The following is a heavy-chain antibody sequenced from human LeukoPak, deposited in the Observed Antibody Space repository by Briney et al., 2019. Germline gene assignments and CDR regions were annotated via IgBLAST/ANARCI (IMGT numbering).Heavy chain of an antibody. CDR1: GYSFTNYW. J-gene: IGHJ3*01. Sequence: ESLNISCQGFGYSFTNYWIGWVRQMPGKGLEWMGIIYRGDSDTRYSPSFQGQVTISVDKSSSTAYLQWSSLKASDTATYYCARRYYYDSGAPAVAFDVWGQGTMVTVSS. CDR2: IYRGDSDT. D-gene: IGHD3-22*01. V-gene: IGHV5-51*01. CDR3: ARRYYYDSGAPAVAFDV.